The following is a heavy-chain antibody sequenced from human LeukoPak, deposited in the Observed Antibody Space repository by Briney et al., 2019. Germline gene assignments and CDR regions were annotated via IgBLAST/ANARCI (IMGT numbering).Heavy chain of an antibody. Sequence: ASVKVSCKASGGTFSSYAISWVRQAPGQGLEWMGGIIPIFGTPNYAQKFQGRVTITTDESTSTAYMELSSLRSEDTAVYYCARTPFEYSSSSVYFGYWGQGTLVTVSS. CDR1: GGTFSSYA. J-gene: IGHJ4*02. CDR3: ARTPFEYSSSSVYFGY. D-gene: IGHD6-6*01. CDR2: IIPIFGTP. V-gene: IGHV1-69*05.